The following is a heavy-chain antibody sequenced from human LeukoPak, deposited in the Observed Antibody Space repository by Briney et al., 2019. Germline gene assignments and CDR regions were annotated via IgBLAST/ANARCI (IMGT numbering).Heavy chain of an antibody. CDR2: ISYDGSNK. Sequence: GGSLRLSCEASGFSFSSSGMHWVRQAPGKGLEWVAVISYDGSNKYYADSVKGRFTISRDNSKNTLYLQMNSLRAEDTAVYYCARAYAEYSSSSVVFDYWGQGTLVTVSS. D-gene: IGHD6-6*01. CDR1: GFSFSSSG. V-gene: IGHV3-30*19. CDR3: ARAYAEYSSSSVVFDY. J-gene: IGHJ4*02.